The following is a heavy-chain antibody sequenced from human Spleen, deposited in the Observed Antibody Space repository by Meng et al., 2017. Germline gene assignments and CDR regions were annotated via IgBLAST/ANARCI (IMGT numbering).Heavy chain of an antibody. D-gene: IGHD5-12*01. CDR1: GFRVTDAW. J-gene: IGHJ4*02. Sequence: GGSLRLSCVASGFRVTDAWMSWVRQAPGKGLEWVGRINSNSDGGTTDYAAPVKGRFTISRDDSKNTVYLQMNSLKSEDTAVYYCSGHIDYWGQGTLVTVSS. V-gene: IGHV3-15*01. CDR2: INSNSDGGTT. CDR3: SGHIDY.